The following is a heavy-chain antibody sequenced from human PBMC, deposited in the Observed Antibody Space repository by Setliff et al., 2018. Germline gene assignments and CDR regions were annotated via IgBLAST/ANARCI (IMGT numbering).Heavy chain of an antibody. D-gene: IGHD5-12*01. CDR2: MNPNTGGT. CDR1: GYTFAGYY. V-gene: IGHV1-2*02. J-gene: IGHJ4*02. CDR3: ARAVSGYDYHYFDK. Sequence: ASVKVSCKASGYTFAGYYMHWVRQAPGQGLEWMGWMNPNTGGTTYAQAFQARITMTRDTSISTAYMELGRLTSDDSAVYYCARAVSGYDYHYFDKWGQGTLVTVSS.